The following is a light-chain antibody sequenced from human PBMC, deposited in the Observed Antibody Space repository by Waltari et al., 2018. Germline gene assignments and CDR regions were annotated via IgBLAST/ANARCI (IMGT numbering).Light chain of an antibody. V-gene: IGLV3-19*01. CDR3: YSTDSNNNYEV. CDR1: SLRSYY. Sequence: SSELTQDPTVSVALGQTLRITCPGDSLRSYYATWYQQKPGQAPVLVIYEDSKRPSGIPERFSGSSSGTMAALTISGAQVEDEADYYCYSTDSNNNYEVFGGGTKLTVL. J-gene: IGLJ2*01. CDR2: EDS.